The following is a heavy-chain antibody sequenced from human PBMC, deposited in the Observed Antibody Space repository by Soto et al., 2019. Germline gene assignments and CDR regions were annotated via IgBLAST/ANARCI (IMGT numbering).Heavy chain of an antibody. J-gene: IGHJ4*02. CDR2: TNQDESEK. Sequence: EVQVVESGGGLVQPGGSLRLSCSASGFSFRSYWMSWVRQAPGKGLEWVANTNQDESEKNFVDSVKGRFTISRDNAKNSLYLQMNSLRVEDTAVYHCARDRGYSCFDNWGQGTLVTVSS. D-gene: IGHD4-4*01. V-gene: IGHV3-7*03. CDR1: GFSFRSYW. CDR3: ARDRGYSCFDN.